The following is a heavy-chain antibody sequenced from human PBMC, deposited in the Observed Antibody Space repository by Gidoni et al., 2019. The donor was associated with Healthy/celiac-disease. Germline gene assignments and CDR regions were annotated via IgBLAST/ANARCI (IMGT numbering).Heavy chain of an antibody. D-gene: IGHD2-2*01. CDR1: GFTFSSYG. V-gene: IGHV3-30*18. Sequence: QVQLVESGGGVVQPGGSLRLSCAASGFTFSSYGMNWVRQAPGKGLEWVAVISYDGSNKYYADSVKGRFTISRDNSKNTLYLPMNSLRAEDTAVYYCAKLPLGYCSSTSCFYYYMDVWGKGTTVTVSS. CDR2: ISYDGSNK. J-gene: IGHJ6*03. CDR3: AKLPLGYCSSTSCFYYYMDV.